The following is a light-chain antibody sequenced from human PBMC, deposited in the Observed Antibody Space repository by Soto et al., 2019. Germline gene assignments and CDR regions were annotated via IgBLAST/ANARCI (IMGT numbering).Light chain of an antibody. CDR2: GAS. CDR1: QSVNNN. CDR3: QQYNNLPPYT. Sequence: EIILTQSPASLSVSPGERATLSCRASQSVNNNLAWYQQKPGQAPMLLIYGASTRATGIPGRFRGSGSGTEFTLTITSLQSEDFAVYFCQQYNNLPPYTFGQGTKLEIK. V-gene: IGKV3-15*01. J-gene: IGKJ2*01.